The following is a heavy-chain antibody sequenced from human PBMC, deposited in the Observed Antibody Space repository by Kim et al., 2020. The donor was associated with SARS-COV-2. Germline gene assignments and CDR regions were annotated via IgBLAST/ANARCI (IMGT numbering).Heavy chain of an antibody. V-gene: IGHV1-69*13. CDR3: ARVGYGDYVGYYYGMDV. CDR2: IIPVFGTA. CDR1: GGTSRSYV. Sequence: SVKVSCKASGGTSRSYVISWVRQAPGQGLEWLGGIIPVFGTANYAQKFQGRVTITADESTTTAYMELSRLRSEDTAVYYCARVGYGDYVGYYYGMDVWGQGPTVTVSS. D-gene: IGHD4-17*01. J-gene: IGHJ6*02.